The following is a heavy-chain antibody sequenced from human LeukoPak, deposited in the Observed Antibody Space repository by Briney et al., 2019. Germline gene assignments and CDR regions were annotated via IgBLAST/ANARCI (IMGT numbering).Heavy chain of an antibody. Sequence: QPGGSLRLSCASSGFPFSSYEMNWVRQAPGKGLEWVSYISSSGSTIYYADSVKGRFTISRDNAKNSLYLQMNSLRAEDTAVYYCARDHIAAAGVSGGRINYYYYGMDVWGKGTTVTVSS. J-gene: IGHJ6*04. CDR1: GFPFSSYE. V-gene: IGHV3-48*03. CDR3: ARDHIAAAGVSGGRINYYYYGMDV. CDR2: ISSSGSTI. D-gene: IGHD6-13*01.